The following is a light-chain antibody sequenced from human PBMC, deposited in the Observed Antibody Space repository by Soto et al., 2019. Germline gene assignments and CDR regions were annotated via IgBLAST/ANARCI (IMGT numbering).Light chain of an antibody. CDR1: QSVSSSY. Sequence: EIVLTQSPGTLSLSPGERATLSCRASQSVSSSYLAWYQQKPGQAPRLLIYGASSRATGIPDRFSGSGSGTDFTLTISRLEPEDFAVYYCQQYGSSPVTFAQGTKLEIK. J-gene: IGKJ2*01. CDR2: GAS. V-gene: IGKV3-20*01. CDR3: QQYGSSPVT.